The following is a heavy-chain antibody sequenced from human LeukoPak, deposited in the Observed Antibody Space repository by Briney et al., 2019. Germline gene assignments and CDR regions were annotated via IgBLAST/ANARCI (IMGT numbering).Heavy chain of an antibody. D-gene: IGHD6-13*01. V-gene: IGHV3-23*01. Sequence: GGSLRLSCAASGFTFSSYAMSWVRQAPGKGLEWVSANSGRGGSTYYADSVKGRFTISRDNSKNTLYLQMNSLRAEDTAVYYCAKEMALSYSSSWYGDYWGQGTLATVSS. J-gene: IGHJ4*02. CDR3: AKEMALSYSSSWYGDY. CDR2: NSGRGGST. CDR1: GFTFSSYA.